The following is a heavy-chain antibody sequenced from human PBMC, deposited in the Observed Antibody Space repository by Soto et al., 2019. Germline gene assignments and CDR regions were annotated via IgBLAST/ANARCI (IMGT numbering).Heavy chain of an antibody. J-gene: IGHJ4*02. V-gene: IGHV3-30-3*01. CDR2: ISYDGSDK. D-gene: IGHD3-22*01. CDR1: GFTFSSYA. CDR3: ARDYYKYYDSSGYYRSPAY. Sequence: AGGSLRLSCAASGFTFSSYAMHWVRQAPGKGLEWVALISYDGSDKDYADSVKGRFTISRDNSRNTLFLQMSSLRAEDTAVYYCARDYYKYYDSSGYYRSPAYWGQGTLVTVSS.